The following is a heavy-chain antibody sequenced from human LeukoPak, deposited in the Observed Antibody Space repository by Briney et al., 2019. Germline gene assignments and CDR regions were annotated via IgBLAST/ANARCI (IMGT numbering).Heavy chain of an antibody. CDR2: INPNSGGT. V-gene: IGHV1-2*02. D-gene: IGHD3-10*01. CDR1: GYTFTSYY. CDR3: ARGTRSMTYYYGSGSYAI. Sequence: ASVKVSCKASGYTFTSYYMHWVRQAPGQGLEWMGWINPNSGGTNYAQKFQGRVTMTRDTSISTAYMELSRLRSDDTAVYYCARGTRSMTYYYGSGSYAIWGQGTMVTVSS. J-gene: IGHJ3*02.